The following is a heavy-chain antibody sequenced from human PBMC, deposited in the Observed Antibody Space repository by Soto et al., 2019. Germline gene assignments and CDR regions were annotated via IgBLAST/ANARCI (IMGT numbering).Heavy chain of an antibody. V-gene: IGHV4-31*03. CDR2: IYYSGST. CDR3: YGGP. J-gene: IGHJ5*02. Sequence: SDTLSLTCTVSGGSLSSGGYYWSWIRQHPGKGLEWIGYIYYSGSTYYNPSLKSRVTISVDTSKNQFSLKIEDKAMYYCITHDYGGPWGQGTLVTVSS. D-gene: IGHD4-17*01. CDR1: GGSLSSGGYY.